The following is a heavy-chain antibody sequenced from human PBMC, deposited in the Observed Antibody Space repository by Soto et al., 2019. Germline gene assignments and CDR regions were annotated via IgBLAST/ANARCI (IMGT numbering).Heavy chain of an antibody. CDR1: GGSISSYY. D-gene: IGHD5-18*01. CDR2: IYSSGST. V-gene: IGHV4-4*07. Sequence: SETLSLTCTVSGGSISSYYWSWIRQPAGKGLEWIGRIYSSGSTNFNASLKSRVTMSLDTSKSQFSLKLSSVTAADTAVYYCARGGYSYGRDYGMDVWGQGTTVTVSS. CDR3: ARGGYSYGRDYGMDV. J-gene: IGHJ6*02.